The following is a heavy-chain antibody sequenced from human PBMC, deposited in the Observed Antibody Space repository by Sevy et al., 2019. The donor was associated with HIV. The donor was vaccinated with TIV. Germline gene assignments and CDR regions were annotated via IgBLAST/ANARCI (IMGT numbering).Heavy chain of an antibody. D-gene: IGHD6-13*01. J-gene: IGHJ4*01. CDR3: ARDGGYSIKWYPLY. CDR2: ISYEGTKT. Sequence: GGSLRLSCAASGFAFSSHAMHWVRQAPGKGLEWVAVISYEGTKTFYAASVEGRFTISIDNSKSMLSLQINSLRPEETAVYYCARDGGYSIKWYPLYWGHGPLVTVSS. V-gene: IGHV3-30-3*01. CDR1: GFAFSSHA.